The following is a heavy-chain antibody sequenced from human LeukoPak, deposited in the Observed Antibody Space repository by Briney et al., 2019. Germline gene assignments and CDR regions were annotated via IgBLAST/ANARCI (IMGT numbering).Heavy chain of an antibody. D-gene: IGHD6-6*01. Sequence: PSETLSLTGTVSGGSVSSGSYYWSWIRQPAVKGLEGIGRIYTSGSTNYNPSLKSRVTISVDTSKNQFSLKLSSVTAADTAVYYCAREVAARPRDNWYFDLWGRGTLVTVSS. CDR2: IYTSGST. J-gene: IGHJ2*01. CDR3: AREVAARPRDNWYFDL. CDR1: GGSVSSGSYY. V-gene: IGHV4-61*02.